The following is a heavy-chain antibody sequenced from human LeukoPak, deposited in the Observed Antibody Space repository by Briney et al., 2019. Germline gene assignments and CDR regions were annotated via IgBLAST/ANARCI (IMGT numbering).Heavy chain of an antibody. CDR3: ARDKAVAGTGFDY. V-gene: IGHV4-61*01. Sequence: SETLSLTCTVSGGSLSSGSYYWGWVRQPPGRGLEWVGYIYYSGSTNYNPSLKSRVTISVDTSMNQFSLKLSSVTAADTAVYYCARDKAVAGTGFDYWGQGTLVTVSS. D-gene: IGHD6-19*01. CDR1: GGSLSSGSYY. CDR2: IYYSGST. J-gene: IGHJ4*02.